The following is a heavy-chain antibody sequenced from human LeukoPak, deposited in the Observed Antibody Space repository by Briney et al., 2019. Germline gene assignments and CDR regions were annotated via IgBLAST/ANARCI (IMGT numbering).Heavy chain of an antibody. V-gene: IGHV3-23*01. CDR3: ATQTTYYYYYYMDV. Sequence: PGGSLRLSCAASGFNFSKYIMTWDRQAPGKGLEWVSSLAASGGNTYYADSVKGRFTISRDNSKNTLYLQMNSLRSEDTAVYYCATQTTYYYYYYMDVWGKGTTVTVSS. CDR2: LAASGGNT. D-gene: IGHD4-11*01. CDR1: GFNFSKYI. J-gene: IGHJ6*03.